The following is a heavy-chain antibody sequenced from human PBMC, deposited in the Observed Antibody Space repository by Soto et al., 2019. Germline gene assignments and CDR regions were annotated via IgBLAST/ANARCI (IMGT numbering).Heavy chain of an antibody. V-gene: IGHV3-21*01. CDR2: ISSSSSYI. CDR1: GFTFSSYS. J-gene: IGHJ6*02. CDR3: AREGRNITIFGVTHYYGMDV. D-gene: IGHD3-3*01. Sequence: PGGSLRLSCAASGFTFSSYSMNWVRQAPGKGLEWVSSISSSSSYIYYADSVKGRFTISRDNAKNSLYLQMNSLRAEDTAVYYCAREGRNITIFGVTHYYGMDVWGQGTTVTVSS.